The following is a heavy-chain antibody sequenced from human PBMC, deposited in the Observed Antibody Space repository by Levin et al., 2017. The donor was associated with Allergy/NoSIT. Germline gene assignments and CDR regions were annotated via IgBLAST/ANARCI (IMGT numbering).Heavy chain of an antibody. CDR2: ISSSSTYI. CDR3: ASDGSYDTLDS. CDR1: GFTFSGYT. Sequence: GGSLRLSCAASGFTFSGYTLNWVRQAPGKGLEWVSSISSSSTYIYYADSLKGRFTISRDDAKNSLSLQMNSLRVEDTAVYYWASDGSYDTLDSWGQGTMVTVSS. V-gene: IGHV3-21*01. J-gene: IGHJ3*02. D-gene: IGHD6-6*01.